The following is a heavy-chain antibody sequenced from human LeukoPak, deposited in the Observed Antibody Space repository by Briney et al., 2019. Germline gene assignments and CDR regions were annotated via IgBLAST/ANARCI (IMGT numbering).Heavy chain of an antibody. V-gene: IGHV4-39*01. D-gene: IGHD6-19*01. J-gene: IGHJ4*02. CDR1: GGSISSNSYY. Sequence: TSETLSLTCAVSGGSISSNSYYWGWIRQPPGKGLEWIGSIYYSGSTYYNPSLKSRVTISVDTSKNQFSLKLSSVTAADTAVYYCARPLGSGWYGMDYWGQGTLVTVSS. CDR3: ARPLGSGWYGMDY. CDR2: IYYSGST.